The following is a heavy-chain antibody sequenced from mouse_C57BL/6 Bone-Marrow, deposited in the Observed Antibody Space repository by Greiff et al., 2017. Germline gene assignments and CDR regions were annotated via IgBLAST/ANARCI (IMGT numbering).Heavy chain of an antibody. D-gene: IGHD4-1*01. Sequence: QVQLQQPGAELVMPGASVKLSCKASGYTFTSYWMHWVKQRPGQGLEWIGEIDPSDSYTNYNQKFKGKSTLTVDKSSSTAYMQLSSLTSEDSAVYYCASPNWDGGFAYWGQGTLVTVAA. CDR1: GYTFTSYW. CDR3: ASPNWDGGFAY. V-gene: IGHV1-69*01. CDR2: IDPSDSYT. J-gene: IGHJ3*01.